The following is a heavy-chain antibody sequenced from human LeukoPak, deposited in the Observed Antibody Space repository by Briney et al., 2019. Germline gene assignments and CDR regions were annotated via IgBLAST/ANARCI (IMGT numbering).Heavy chain of an antibody. Sequence: GGSLRLSCAASGFTFSTSSMNWVRQAPGKGLEWISYISSGSGTIYYADSVKGRFTISKDTAKNSLSLQMNSLRVDDTAVYYCATGPNTSPFDFWGQGTLVTVSS. CDR3: ATGPNTSPFDF. J-gene: IGHJ4*02. CDR1: GFTFSTSS. CDR2: ISSGSGTI. V-gene: IGHV3-48*01. D-gene: IGHD2-2*01.